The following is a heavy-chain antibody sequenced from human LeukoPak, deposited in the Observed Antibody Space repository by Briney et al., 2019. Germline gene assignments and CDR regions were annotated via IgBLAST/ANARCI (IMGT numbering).Heavy chain of an antibody. CDR3: AREGAVAARGKDY. Sequence: PSETLSLTCVVYGGSFSGYYWSWIRQPPGKGLEWIGEINHSGSTNYNPSLKSRVTISVDTSKNQFSLKLSSVTAADTAVYYCAREGAVAARGKDYWGQGTLVTVSS. CDR2: INHSGST. CDR1: GGSFSGYY. V-gene: IGHV4-34*01. D-gene: IGHD6-19*01. J-gene: IGHJ4*02.